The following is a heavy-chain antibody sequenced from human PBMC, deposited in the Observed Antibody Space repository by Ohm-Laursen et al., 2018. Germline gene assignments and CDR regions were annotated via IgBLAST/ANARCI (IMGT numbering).Heavy chain of an antibody. D-gene: IGHD1-26*01. CDR2: INHSGST. CDR3: ARDAHLVGPAP. V-gene: IGHV4-34*01. CDR1: GGSFSGYY. J-gene: IGHJ5*02. Sequence: SETLSLTCAVYGGSFSGYYWSWIRQPPGKGLEWIGEINHSGSTNYNPSLKSRVTISVDTSKNQFSLKLSSVTAADAAMYYCARDAHLVGPAPWGQGTLVTVSS.